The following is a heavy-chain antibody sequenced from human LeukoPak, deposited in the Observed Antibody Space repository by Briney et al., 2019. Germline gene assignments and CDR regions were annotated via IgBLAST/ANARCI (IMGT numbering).Heavy chain of an antibody. CDR2: ISGSGGST. CDR3: ARLVYYDSSGYPFDY. Sequence: GGSLRLSCAASGFTFSSYAMSWVRQAPGKGLEWVSAISGSGGSTYYADSVKGRFTISRDNSKNTLYLQMNSLRAEDTAVYYCARLVYYDSSGYPFDYWGQGTPVTVSS. V-gene: IGHV3-23*01. J-gene: IGHJ4*02. D-gene: IGHD3-22*01. CDR1: GFTFSSYA.